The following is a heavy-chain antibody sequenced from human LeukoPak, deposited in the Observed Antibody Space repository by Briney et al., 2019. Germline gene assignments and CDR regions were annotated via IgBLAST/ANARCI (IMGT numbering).Heavy chain of an antibody. CDR3: ARPVSGSSGWYYNY. D-gene: IGHD6-19*01. CDR1: GGSFSGYY. J-gene: IGHJ4*02. V-gene: IGHV4-34*01. Sequence: SETLSLTCAVYGGSFSGYYWSWIRQPPGKGLEWIGEINHSGSTNYNAPAKSRVTISVDKSKKQCSLKQSSVTAADTAVYYCARPVSGSSGWYYNYWGQGTLVTVSS. CDR2: INHSGST.